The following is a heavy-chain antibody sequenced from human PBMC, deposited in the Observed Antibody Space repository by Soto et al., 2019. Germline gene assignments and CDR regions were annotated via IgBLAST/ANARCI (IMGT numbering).Heavy chain of an antibody. CDR2: AHHSGRT. V-gene: IGHV4-4*02. J-gene: IGHJ6*02. CDR1: GDSMSSSNW. D-gene: IGHD6-19*01. Sequence: SETLSLTCTVSGDSMSSSNWWNWVRQPPGKGLEWIGEAHHSGRTNYNPSLKSRVTISVDRSQNRFSLKLSSVTAADTAVYYCARGYSSGWSSYYYYGMDVWGQGTTVTVSS. CDR3: ARGYSSGWSSYYYYGMDV.